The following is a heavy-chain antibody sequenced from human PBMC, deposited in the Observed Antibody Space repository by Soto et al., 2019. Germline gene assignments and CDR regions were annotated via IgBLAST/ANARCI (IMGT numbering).Heavy chain of an antibody. Sequence: GGSLRLSCAASGFTFSSYSMNWVRQAPGKGLEWVSYISSSIATIYYADSVKGRFTIPRDNAKNSLYLQMNSLRAEDTAVYYCARDDSGWYLGYWGQGTLVTVSS. CDR1: GFTFSSYS. J-gene: IGHJ4*02. CDR2: ISSSIATI. V-gene: IGHV3-48*01. D-gene: IGHD6-19*01. CDR3: ARDDSGWYLGY.